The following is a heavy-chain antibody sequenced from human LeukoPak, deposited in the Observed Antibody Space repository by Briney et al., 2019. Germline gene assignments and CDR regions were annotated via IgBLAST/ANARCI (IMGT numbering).Heavy chain of an antibody. CDR1: GGSISSYY. CDR2: IYYSGST. Sequence: SETLSLTCTVSGGSISSYYWSWIRQPPGKGLGWIGYIYYSGSTNYNPSLKSRVTISVDTSKNQFSLKLSSVTAADTAVYYCARLPYDYYDSSGYYVPIWGQGTMVTVSS. CDR3: ARLPYDYYDSSGYYVPI. D-gene: IGHD3-22*01. J-gene: IGHJ3*02. V-gene: IGHV4-59*08.